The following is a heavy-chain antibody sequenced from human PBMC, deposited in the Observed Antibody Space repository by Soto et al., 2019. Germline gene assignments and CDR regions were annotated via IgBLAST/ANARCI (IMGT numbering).Heavy chain of an antibody. CDR1: GYTFTTYY. Sequence: QVQLVQSGAEVKKPGASVKVSCKASGYTFTTYYMHWVRQAPGQGLGWMGVINPSGGSTSYAQKFQGRVTVTRDTSTSTLYMELSSLRSEDTAVYYCAREGDGYNLGPSVDFDYWGQGTLVTVSS. CDR2: INPSGGST. D-gene: IGHD5-12*01. V-gene: IGHV1-46*01. J-gene: IGHJ4*02. CDR3: AREGDGYNLGPSVDFDY.